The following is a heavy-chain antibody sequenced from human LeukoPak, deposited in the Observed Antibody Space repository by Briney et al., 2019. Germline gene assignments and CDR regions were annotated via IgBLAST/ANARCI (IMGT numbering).Heavy chain of an antibody. CDR1: GFTFSSYA. CDR2: ISGSGGST. Sequence: GGSLRLSCAASGFTFSSYAMSWVRQAPGKGLEWVSAISGSGGSTYYADSVRGRFTISRDNSKNTLYLQMNSLRADDTAVYYCAKDWISGVQPGYYFDYWGQGTLVTVSS. V-gene: IGHV3-23*01. J-gene: IGHJ4*02. D-gene: IGHD1-14*01. CDR3: AKDWISGVQPGYYFDY.